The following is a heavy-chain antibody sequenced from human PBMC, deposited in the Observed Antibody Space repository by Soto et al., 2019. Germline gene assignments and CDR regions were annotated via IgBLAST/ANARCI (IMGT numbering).Heavy chain of an antibody. Sequence: PGGSLRLSCAASGFTFSSYGMHWVRQAPGKGLEWVAVISYDGSNKYYADSVKGRFTISRDNSKNTLYLQMNSLRAEDTAVYYCARQKSGSTSPRNYYYYGMDVWGQGTTVTVSS. D-gene: IGHD3-10*01. V-gene: IGHV3-30*03. CDR2: ISYDGSNK. CDR3: ARQKSGSTSPRNYYYYGMDV. CDR1: GFTFSSYG. J-gene: IGHJ6*02.